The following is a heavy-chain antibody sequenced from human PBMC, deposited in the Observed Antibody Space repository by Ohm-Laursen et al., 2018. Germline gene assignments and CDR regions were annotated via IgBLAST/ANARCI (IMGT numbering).Heavy chain of an antibody. CDR3: AKTYYYDSSGNHNFRD. CDR2: ISGSGDTT. V-gene: IGHV3-23*01. CDR1: GFHFSSIA. J-gene: IGHJ4*02. D-gene: IGHD3-22*01. Sequence: GSLRLSCSASGFHFSSIAMTGVRQAPGKGLEWVSVISGSGDTTHYADSVKGRFTLSRDNSKNTLYLQMNRLRAEDTAVYYCAKTYYYDSSGNHNFRDWGQGTLVSVAS.